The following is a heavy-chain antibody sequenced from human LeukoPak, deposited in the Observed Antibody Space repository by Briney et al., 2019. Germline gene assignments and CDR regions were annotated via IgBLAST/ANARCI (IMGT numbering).Heavy chain of an antibody. D-gene: IGHD6-19*01. V-gene: IGHV3-33*01. CDR2: IWYDGSNK. CDR3: ATDRTSSGWYYFDY. CDR1: GVTFSSYG. J-gene: IGHJ4*02. Sequence: GGSLRLSCAASGVTFSSYGMHWVRQAPGKGLEWVAGIWYDGSNKYYAESVKSRFTISRDNSKNTRYLQMNSLRAEETAVYYCATDRTSSGWYYFDYWGQGTLVTVSS.